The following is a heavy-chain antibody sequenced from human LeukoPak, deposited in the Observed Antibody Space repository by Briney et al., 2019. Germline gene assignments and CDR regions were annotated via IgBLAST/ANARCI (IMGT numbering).Heavy chain of an antibody. D-gene: IGHD2-2*01. Sequence: GRALRLSCAASGFTFSSYGMHWVRQAPGKGLEWVAGIWYDGSNKYYADSVKGRFTISRDNSKNTLYLQMNSLRAEDTAVYYCARDASSLGYCSSTSCRSGGFDYWGQGTLVTVSS. CDR1: GFTFSSYG. CDR3: ARDASSLGYCSSTSCRSGGFDY. J-gene: IGHJ4*02. V-gene: IGHV3-33*01. CDR2: IWYDGSNK.